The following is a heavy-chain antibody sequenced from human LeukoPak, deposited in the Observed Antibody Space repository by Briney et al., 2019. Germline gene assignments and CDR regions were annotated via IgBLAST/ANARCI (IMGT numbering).Heavy chain of an antibody. Sequence: GGSLRLSCAASGFTFSSYEMNWVRQAPGKGLEWVSYISSSGSTIYYAGSVKGRFTISRDNAKNSLYLQMNSLRAEDTAIYYCARVVRGYQLLRDAFDIWGQGTMVTVSS. CDR1: GFTFSSYE. CDR2: ISSSGSTI. J-gene: IGHJ3*02. D-gene: IGHD2-2*01. V-gene: IGHV3-48*03. CDR3: ARVVRGYQLLRDAFDI.